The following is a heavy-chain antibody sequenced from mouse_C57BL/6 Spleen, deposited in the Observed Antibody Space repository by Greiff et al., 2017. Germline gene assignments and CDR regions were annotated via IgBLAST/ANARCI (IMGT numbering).Heavy chain of an antibody. CDR2: IDPSDSYT. V-gene: IGHV1-69*01. CDR1: GYTFTSYW. Sequence: QVQLQQSGAELVMPGASVKLSCKASGYTFTSYWMHWVKQRPGQGLEWIGEIDPSDSYTNYNQKFKGKSTLTVDKSSSTAYMQLSSLTSEDSAVYYCARSLGRWYFDVWGTGTTVTVSS. J-gene: IGHJ1*03. D-gene: IGHD4-1*01. CDR3: ARSLGRWYFDV.